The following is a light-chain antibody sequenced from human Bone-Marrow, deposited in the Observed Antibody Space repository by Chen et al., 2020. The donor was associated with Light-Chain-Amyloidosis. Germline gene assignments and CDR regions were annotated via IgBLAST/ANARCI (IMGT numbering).Light chain of an antibody. CDR1: DLPTKY. V-gene: IGLV3-25*03. CDR3: QSADSSGTYEVI. Sequence: SYELIQPPSLSVSPGQTARITCSGDDLPTKYAYWYQQKPGQAPVLVIHGDTERPSGISERFYGSSSGTTATLTISGVQAEDEADYHCQSADSSGTYEVIFGGGTKLTVL. J-gene: IGLJ2*01. CDR2: GDT.